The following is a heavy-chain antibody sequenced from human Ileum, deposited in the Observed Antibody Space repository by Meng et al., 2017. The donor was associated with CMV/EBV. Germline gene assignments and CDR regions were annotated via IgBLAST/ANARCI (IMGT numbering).Heavy chain of an antibody. CDR1: GGSISSYY. V-gene: IGHV4-4*07. J-gene: IGHJ4*02. CDR2: IYTSGST. CDR3: ARADDSSGYCFDY. Sequence: GSGQGRVKPSEPLSPTCTASGGSISSYYWSWIRQPAGKGLEWIGRIYTSGSTNYNPSLKSRVTMSVDTSKNQFSLKLSSVTAADTAVYYCARADDSSGYCFDYWGQGTLVTVSS. D-gene: IGHD3-22*01.